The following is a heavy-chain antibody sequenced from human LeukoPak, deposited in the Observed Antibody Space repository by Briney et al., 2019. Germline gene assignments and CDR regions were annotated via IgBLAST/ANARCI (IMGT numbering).Heavy chain of an antibody. D-gene: IGHD3-9*01. CDR1: GFTFSRHW. CDR2: IKEDGSDK. CDR3: ARDTGGLNGYDY. Sequence: LPGGSLRLSCAASGFTFSRHWMSWVRQAPGKGLEWVANIKEDGSDKYYVDSVKGRFTISRDNAKSSLYLQMYTLRAEDTAVYYCARDTGGLNGYDYWGQGTLVTVSS. V-gene: IGHV3-7*01. J-gene: IGHJ4*02.